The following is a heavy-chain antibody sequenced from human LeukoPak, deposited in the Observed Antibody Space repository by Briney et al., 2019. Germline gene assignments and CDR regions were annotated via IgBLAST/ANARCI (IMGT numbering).Heavy chain of an antibody. CDR3: ARGYGSGSYYPY. D-gene: IGHD3-10*01. Sequence: SETLSLTCAVYGGSFSGYYWSWMRQPPEKGLEWIGEINRGGSTNYNPSLKSRVSISLDTSRNQFSLKLSSVTAADTAVYYCARGYGSGSYYPYWGQGTLVTVSS. V-gene: IGHV4-34*01. CDR1: GGSFSGYY. J-gene: IGHJ4*02. CDR2: INRGGST.